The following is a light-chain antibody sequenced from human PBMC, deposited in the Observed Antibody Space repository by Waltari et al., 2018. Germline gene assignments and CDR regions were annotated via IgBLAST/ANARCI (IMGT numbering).Light chain of an antibody. Sequence: DIQMTQSPSTLSASVGDRVTITCRASQSVFTWLAWYQQKPGKAPKLLISKASSLESGVPSMFSGSVSGTEFILTISSLQPDDFATYYCQQYNLYSETFGQGTKVEIK. CDR2: KAS. CDR3: QQYNLYSET. CDR1: QSVFTW. V-gene: IGKV1-5*03. J-gene: IGKJ1*01.